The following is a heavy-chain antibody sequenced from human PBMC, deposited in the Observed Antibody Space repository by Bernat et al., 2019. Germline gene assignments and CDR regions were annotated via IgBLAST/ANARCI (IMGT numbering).Heavy chain of an antibody. V-gene: IGHV1-18*01. CDR2: ISGENDNT. CDR1: GYPFTSYG. D-gene: IGHD1-1*01. Sequence: QVQMVQSGAEVKETGASVKVSCKASGYPFTSYGITWVRQAPGQGLEWMGWISGENDNTNYAQSFQGRVTMTTDTSTSTAYMEVRSLRSDDTAVYYCARDYSFGRPLDFWGQGTLVIVSS. J-gene: IGHJ4*02. CDR3: ARDYSFGRPLDF.